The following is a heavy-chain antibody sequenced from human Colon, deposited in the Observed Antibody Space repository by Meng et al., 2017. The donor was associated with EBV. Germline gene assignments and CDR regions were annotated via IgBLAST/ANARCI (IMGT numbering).Heavy chain of an antibody. J-gene: IGHJ2*01. Sequence: QVQLQESGPGLVKPSXXXXXXCXLSGGSISSGNHYWSWIRQHPGTGLEYIGYIYYSGSTYYNPSLKSRVIISVDTSKNQFSLRLNSVTAADTAVYYCASLYGDSSVWYLDLWGRGTLVTVSS. CDR3: ASLYGDSSVWYLDL. D-gene: IGHD4-17*01. CDR1: GGSISSGNHY. V-gene: IGHV4-31*03. CDR2: IYYSGST.